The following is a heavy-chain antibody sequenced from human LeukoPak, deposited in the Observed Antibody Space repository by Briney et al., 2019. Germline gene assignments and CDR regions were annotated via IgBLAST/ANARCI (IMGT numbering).Heavy chain of an antibody. CDR1: GYTFTSYY. CDR2: INPSGGST. D-gene: IGHD3-22*01. Sequence: ASVKVSCKASGYTFTSYYMHWVRQAPGQGLEWMGIINPSGGSTSYAQKFQGRVTMTRDTSTSTVYMELSSLRSEDTAVYYCARAQSVYDSSGYYHVDDYWGQGTLVTVSS. J-gene: IGHJ4*02. V-gene: IGHV1-46*01. CDR3: ARAQSVYDSSGYYHVDDY.